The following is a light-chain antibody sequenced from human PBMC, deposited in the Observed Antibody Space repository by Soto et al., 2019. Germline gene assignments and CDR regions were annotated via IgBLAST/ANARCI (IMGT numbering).Light chain of an antibody. CDR1: SSNIGAGYD. V-gene: IGLV1-40*01. J-gene: IGLJ1*01. Sequence: QSVLTQPPSVSGAPGQRVTISCTGSSSNIGAGYDVHWYQQLPGTAPKLLIYGNTSRPSGVPDRFSGSKSGTSASLAITGLQAEDEADYSCQSYDSSLSAYVFGTGTKLTVL. CDR2: GNT. CDR3: QSYDSSLSAYV.